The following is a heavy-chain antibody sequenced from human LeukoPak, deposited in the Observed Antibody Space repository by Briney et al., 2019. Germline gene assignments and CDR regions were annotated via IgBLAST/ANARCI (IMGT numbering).Heavy chain of an antibody. D-gene: IGHD1-14*01. Sequence: TGGYLRLSCTASGLTFSTSGFNWVRQAPGKGLEWVASIGPTGSDRYHADSIKGRFTISRDNANNFLYLQMNSLRAEDTAVYYCATETNGRHYDYWGQGTLLTVSS. CDR3: ATETNGRHYDY. V-gene: IGHV3-21*06. CDR1: GLTFSTSG. CDR2: IGPTGSDR. J-gene: IGHJ4*02.